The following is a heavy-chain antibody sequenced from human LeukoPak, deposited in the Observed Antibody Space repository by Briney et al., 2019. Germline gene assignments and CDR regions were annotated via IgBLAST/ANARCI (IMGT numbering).Heavy chain of an antibody. CDR1: GFTFSAYG. CDR3: AKDLRAIVLVPRAYQFDT. J-gene: IGHJ5*02. CDR2: ISGSDGAT. V-gene: IGHV3-23*01. D-gene: IGHD2-8*02. Sequence: GGSLRLSCVGSGFTFSAYGMSWVRQAPGKGLESVSSISGSDGATSYADSVKGRFTLSRDTSKNTLYLQMNSLTAEDTAVHYCAKDLRAIVLVPRAYQFDTSGERALFTVSS.